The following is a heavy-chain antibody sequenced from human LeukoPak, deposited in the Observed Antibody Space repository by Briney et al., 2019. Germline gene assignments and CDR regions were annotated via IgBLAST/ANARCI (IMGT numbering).Heavy chain of an antibody. V-gene: IGHV3-7*01. CDR2: IKQDGGEK. CDR3: ARLGARQILEY. CDR1: VFTFSSYW. J-gene: IGHJ4*02. Sequence: GGSLRLSCAASVFTFSSYWMSWVRQAPGKGLEWVANIKQDGGEKYYLDSVKGRFAVSRDNAKNSLYLQMNSLRAEDTVVYYCARLGARQILEYWGQGTLVTVSS. D-gene: IGHD4-17*01.